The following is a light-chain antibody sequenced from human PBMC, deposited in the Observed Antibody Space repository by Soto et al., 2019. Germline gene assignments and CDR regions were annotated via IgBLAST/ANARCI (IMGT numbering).Light chain of an antibody. CDR2: ASS. J-gene: IGLJ1*01. CDR3: SSYTSGSTLYV. CDR1: SSDVGGYNY. V-gene: IGLV2-14*01. Sequence: QSALTQPASVSGSPGQSITISCTGTSSDVGGYNYVSWYQHHPGRAPRLMIYASSNRASGVSHRFSGSRSGNTASLTISGLQAEDEADYYCSSYTSGSTLYVFGTGTKVTVL.